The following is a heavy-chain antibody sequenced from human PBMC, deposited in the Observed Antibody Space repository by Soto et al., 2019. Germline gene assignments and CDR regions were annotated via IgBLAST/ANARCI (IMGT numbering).Heavy chain of an antibody. D-gene: IGHD5-18*01. CDR3: AKDFGGVYSYGRTLRYYYVMDV. V-gene: IGHV3-30*18. J-gene: IGHJ6*02. CDR1: GFTFSSYG. CDR2: ISYDGSHK. Sequence: VGSLRLSCEVSGFTFSSYGMLWVRQAPGKGLEWVAVISYDGSHKYYADSVKGRFTSSRDNSKNTLYLQMNSLRAEDTAVYYCAKDFGGVYSYGRTLRYYYVMDVWGQGTTVTVSS.